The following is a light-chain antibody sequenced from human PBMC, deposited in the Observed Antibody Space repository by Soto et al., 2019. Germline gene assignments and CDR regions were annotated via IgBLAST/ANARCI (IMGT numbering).Light chain of an antibody. CDR2: GAF. CDR3: QQYGSSGT. J-gene: IGKJ1*01. Sequence: PGERATLSCRASPSVTNYLAWYQQKPGQPPRLLIYGAFNRAAGIPDRFSGSGSGTDFTLTISRLEPEDFAVYYCQQYGSSGTFGQGTKVDIK. V-gene: IGKV3-20*01. CDR1: PSVTNY.